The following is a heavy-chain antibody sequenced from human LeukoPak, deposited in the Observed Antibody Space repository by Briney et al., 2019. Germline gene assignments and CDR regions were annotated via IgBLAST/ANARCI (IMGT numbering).Heavy chain of an antibody. V-gene: IGHV4-39*01. J-gene: IGHJ4*02. CDR1: GGSISSSSYY. CDR3: ARHGIYYDSSGYYGY. Sequence: SETLSLTCTVSGGSISSSSYYWGWIRQPPGKGLECIGSIYYSGSTYYNPSLKSRVTISVDTSKNQFSLKLSSVTAADTAAYYCARHGIYYDSSGYYGYWGQGTLVTVSS. CDR2: IYYSGST. D-gene: IGHD3-22*01.